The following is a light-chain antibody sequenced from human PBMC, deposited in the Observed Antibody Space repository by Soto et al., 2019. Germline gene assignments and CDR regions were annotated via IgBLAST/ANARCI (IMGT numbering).Light chain of an antibody. CDR3: KQAARFPIT. CDR1: QVISSW. CDR2: GAS. Sequence: DIQMTQSPSSVSASVGDRVTITCRASQVISSWLAWYQKKPGKAPKVLIYGASSLKSGVPSRFSSSGSGTDITLTISSLQPEDCATYYCKQAARFPITFGQGTRMEI. J-gene: IGKJ5*01. V-gene: IGKV1-12*01.